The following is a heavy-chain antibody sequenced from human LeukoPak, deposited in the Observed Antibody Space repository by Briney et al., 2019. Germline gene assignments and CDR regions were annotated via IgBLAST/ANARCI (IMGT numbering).Heavy chain of an antibody. CDR2: IYYSGST. CDR3: ARVDSGYDFYYFDY. Sequence: ASETLSLTCTVSGGSISSYYWSWTRQPPGKGLEWIGYIYYSGSTNYNPSLKSRVTISVDTSKNQFSLKLSSVTAADTAVYYCARVDSGYDFYYFDYWGQGTLVTVSS. V-gene: IGHV4-59*01. J-gene: IGHJ4*02. D-gene: IGHD5-12*01. CDR1: GGSISSYY.